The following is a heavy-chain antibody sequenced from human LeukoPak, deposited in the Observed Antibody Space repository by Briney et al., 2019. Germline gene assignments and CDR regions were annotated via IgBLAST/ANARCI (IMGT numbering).Heavy chain of an antibody. J-gene: IGHJ4*02. D-gene: IGHD5-12*01. CDR2: INWNGRAV. Sequence: PGRSLRLSCAASGFTFTDYSMHWVRQVPGKGLEWVSTINWNGRAVGYADSVRGRFTISRDNAKNSVFLQMNSLRGEDTAFYYCAKDRGYNNVIFHYWGPGTLVTVSS. V-gene: IGHV3-9*01. CDR3: AKDRGYNNVIFHY. CDR1: GFTFTDYS.